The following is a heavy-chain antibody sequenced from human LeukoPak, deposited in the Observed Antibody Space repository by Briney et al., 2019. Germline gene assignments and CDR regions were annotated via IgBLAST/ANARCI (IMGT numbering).Heavy chain of an antibody. CDR1: GGSISSYH. CDR2: IYYSGST. Sequence: KPSETLSLTCTVSGGSISSYHWSWIRQPPGKGLECIGYIYYSGSTNYNPSLKSRVTISVDTSKNRFSLKLSSVTAADTAVYYCAREWGYWGQGTLVTVSS. V-gene: IGHV4-59*12. D-gene: IGHD1-26*01. CDR3: AREWGY. J-gene: IGHJ4*02.